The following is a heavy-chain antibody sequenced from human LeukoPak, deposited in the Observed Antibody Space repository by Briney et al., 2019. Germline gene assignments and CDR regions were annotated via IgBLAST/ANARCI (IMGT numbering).Heavy chain of an antibody. J-gene: IGHJ4*02. V-gene: IGHV1-69*05. Sequence: SVKVSCKASGGTFSSYAISWVRQAPGQGVEWMGGIIPIFGTANYAQKFQGRVTITTDESTSTAYMELSSLRSEDTAVYYCASAITYYYDSSGYYLLDYWGQGTLVTVSS. CDR3: ASAITYYYDSSGYYLLDY. D-gene: IGHD3-22*01. CDR1: GGTFSSYA. CDR2: IIPIFGTA.